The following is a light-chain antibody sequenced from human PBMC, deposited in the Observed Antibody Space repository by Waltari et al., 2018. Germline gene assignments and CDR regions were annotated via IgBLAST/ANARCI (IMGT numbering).Light chain of an antibody. J-gene: IGLJ1*01. CDR2: DVS. Sequence: QSALTQPASVSGAPGQSITISCTGTSSDVGGYNYVSWYQQHPGKAPKLRIYDVSNRPSGVSNRFSGSKSGNTASLTISGLQAEDEADYYCSSYTSSSTYVFGTGTEVTVL. CDR3: SSYTSSSTYV. CDR1: SSDVGGYNY. V-gene: IGLV2-14*03.